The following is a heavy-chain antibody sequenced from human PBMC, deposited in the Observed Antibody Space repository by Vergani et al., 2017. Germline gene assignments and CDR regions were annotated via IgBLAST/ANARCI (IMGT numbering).Heavy chain of an antibody. CDR2: VSTGTKSQ. CDR3: AREYSSTSGRAFDF. J-gene: IGHJ3*01. Sequence: QLVESGGGWVQPGGSLRLSCVVSGFDFSSYIMNWVRQAQGKGLEWVSFVSTGTKSQSYEESVKGRFTISRDSAKNSLYLQMDSLRAEDTAVYYCAREYSSTSGRAFDFWGQGAKVTVSS. V-gene: IGHV3-48*01. D-gene: IGHD2-2*01. CDR1: GFDFSSYI.